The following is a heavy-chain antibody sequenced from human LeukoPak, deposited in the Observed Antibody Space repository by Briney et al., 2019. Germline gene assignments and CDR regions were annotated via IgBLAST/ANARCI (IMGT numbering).Heavy chain of an antibody. J-gene: IGHJ4*02. CDR3: ARKTRGYSYGYAGYFDY. Sequence: SETLSLTCAVYGGSFSGYYWSWIRQPPGKGLEWIGEINHSGSTNYNPSLKSRVTISVDTSKNQFSLKLSSVTAADTAVYYCARKTRGYSYGYAGYFDYWAQGTLVTVSS. V-gene: IGHV4-34*01. CDR1: GGSFSGYY. D-gene: IGHD5-18*01. CDR2: INHSGST.